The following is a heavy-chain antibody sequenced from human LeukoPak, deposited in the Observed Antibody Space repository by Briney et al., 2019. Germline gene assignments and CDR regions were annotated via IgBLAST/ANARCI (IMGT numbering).Heavy chain of an antibody. CDR1: GASVTSHH. V-gene: IGHV4-4*07. CDR2: VQWPGST. CDR3: TRDESSLDDSVGYHF. D-gene: IGHD3-22*01. J-gene: IGHJ4*02. Sequence: SSEALSLTCAVSGASVTSHHWAWIPQPAGKGLEWVGRVQWPGSTIYNPSLRSRVALSLDKSKNELSLTLRSVSAADTAVYYCTRDESSLDDSVGYHFWGRRVLGTPSS.